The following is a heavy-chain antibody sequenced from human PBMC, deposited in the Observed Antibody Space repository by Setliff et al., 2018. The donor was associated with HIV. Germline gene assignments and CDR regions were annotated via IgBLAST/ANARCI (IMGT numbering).Heavy chain of an antibody. J-gene: IGHJ4*02. CDR1: GFTFSNYE. CDR2: ISSSGTTI. V-gene: IGHV3-48*03. D-gene: IGHD6-13*01. CDR3: ARLPAWTPGIAADVTDY. Sequence: PGGSLRLSCAASGFTFSNYEMNWVRQAPGKGLEWVSYISSSGTTIYYADSVKGRFTISRDNAKNSLYLQMNSLRAEDTALYYCARLPAWTPGIAADVTDYWGQGTLVTVSS.